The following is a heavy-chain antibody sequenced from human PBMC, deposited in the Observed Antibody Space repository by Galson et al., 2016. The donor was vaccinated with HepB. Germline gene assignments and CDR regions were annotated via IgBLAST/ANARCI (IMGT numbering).Heavy chain of an antibody. J-gene: IGHJ3*02. V-gene: IGHV1-58*01. CDR3: AADGGGYDSSGHDAFDI. CDR2: IVVGSGNT. D-gene: IGHD3-22*01. CDR1: GFTFTSSA. Sequence: SVKVSCKASGFTFTSSAVQWVRQARGQRLEWIGWIVVGSGNTNYAQKFQERVTITRDMSTSTAYMELSSLRSEDTAGYYWAADGGGYDSSGHDAFDIWGQGTMVTVSS.